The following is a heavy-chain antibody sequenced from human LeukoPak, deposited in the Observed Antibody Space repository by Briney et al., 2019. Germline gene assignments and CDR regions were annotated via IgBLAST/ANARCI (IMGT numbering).Heavy chain of an antibody. CDR3: ARDKVWFGELSPTRYGMDV. V-gene: IGHV4-59*12. J-gene: IGHJ6*02. CDR2: IYYSGST. CDR1: GGSISSYY. D-gene: IGHD3-10*01. Sequence: SETLSLTCTVSGGSISSYYWSWIRQPPGKGLEWIGYIYYSGSTNYNPSLKSRVTISVDTSKNQFSLKLSSVTAADTAVYYCARDKVWFGELSPTRYGMDVWGQGTTVTVSS.